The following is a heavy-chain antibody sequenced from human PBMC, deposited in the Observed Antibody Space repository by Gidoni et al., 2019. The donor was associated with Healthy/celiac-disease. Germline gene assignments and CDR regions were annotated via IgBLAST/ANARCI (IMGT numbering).Heavy chain of an antibody. D-gene: IGHD3-22*01. CDR1: GGSISSYY. J-gene: IGHJ4*02. CDR3: ARDKSSSGYPFDY. Sequence: QVQLQESGPGLVKPSETLSLTCPVSGGSISSYYWSWIRQPPGKGLEWIGYIYYSGSTNYNPSLKSRVTISVDTSKNQFSLKLSSVTAADTAVYYCARDKSSSGYPFDYWGQGTLVTVSS. V-gene: IGHV4-59*01. CDR2: IYYSGST.